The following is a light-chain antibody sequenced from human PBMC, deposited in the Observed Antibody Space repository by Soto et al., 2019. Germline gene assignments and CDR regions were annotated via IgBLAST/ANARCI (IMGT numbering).Light chain of an antibody. J-gene: IGKJ1*01. CDR2: GAS. CDR1: QSVNSN. Sequence: ETVMTQSPATLSVSPAERATLSCRASQSVNSNLAWYQQKLGQAPRLLIYGASTRATGIPDRFSGSGSGTEFILTISSLQSEDVAVYYCQEYNTWPWTFGQGTKVDIK. CDR3: QEYNTWPWT. V-gene: IGKV3-15*01.